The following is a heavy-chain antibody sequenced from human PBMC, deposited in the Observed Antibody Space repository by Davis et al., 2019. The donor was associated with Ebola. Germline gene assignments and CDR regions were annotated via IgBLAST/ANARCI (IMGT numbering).Heavy chain of an antibody. CDR1: EYTFTSYY. Sequence: AASVKVSRKASEYTFTSYYLHWVRQAPGQGLEWMAITMPSGGITSYAQQFQGRVTMTRDTSTSTVYMELSSLTSEDTAVYYCARGSPIEISVFDPWGQGTLVTVSS. CDR3: ARGSPIEISVFDP. J-gene: IGHJ5*02. CDR2: TMPSGGIT. D-gene: IGHD2/OR15-2a*01. V-gene: IGHV1-46*01.